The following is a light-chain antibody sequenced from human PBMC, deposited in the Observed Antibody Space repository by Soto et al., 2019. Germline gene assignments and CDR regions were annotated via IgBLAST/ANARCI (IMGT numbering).Light chain of an antibody. CDR1: QSVGSY. CDR3: QQRDRWPPIFT. V-gene: IGKV3-11*01. J-gene: IGKJ3*01. CDR2: DAS. Sequence: EIVLTQSPATLSLSPGERATLSCRASQSVGSYLAWYQQKAGQSPRLLIYDASKRASGIPARFSGSGSGTDFTLTISSLEPDDFAVYYCQQRDRWPPIFTFGPGTKVDI.